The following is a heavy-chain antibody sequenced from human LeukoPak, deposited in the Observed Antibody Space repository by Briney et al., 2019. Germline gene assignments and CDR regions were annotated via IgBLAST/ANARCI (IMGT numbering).Heavy chain of an antibody. V-gene: IGHV4-59*01. J-gene: IGHJ6*03. Sequence: SETLSLTCTVPGGSISSYYWSWIRQPPGKGLEWIGYIYYSGSTNYNPSLKSRVTISVDTSKNQFSLKLSSVTAADTAVYYCAGVFVPYYDILTGYYPEGYYYYMDVWGKGTTVTISS. D-gene: IGHD3-9*01. CDR2: IYYSGST. CDR3: AGVFVPYYDILTGYYPEGYYYYMDV. CDR1: GGSISSYY.